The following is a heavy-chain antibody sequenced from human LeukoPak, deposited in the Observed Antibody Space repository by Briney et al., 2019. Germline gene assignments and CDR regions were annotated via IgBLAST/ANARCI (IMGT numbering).Heavy chain of an antibody. CDR3: AKLHPPYDFWSGYYPSYYYYYMDV. Sequence: QAGGSLRLSCAASGFTFSSYAMSWVRQAPGKGLEWVSAISGSGGSTYYADSVKGRFTISRDNSKNTLYLQMNSLRAEDTAVYYCAKLHPPYDFWSGYYPSYYYYYMDVWGKGTTVTVSS. J-gene: IGHJ6*03. V-gene: IGHV3-23*01. CDR1: GFTFSSYA. CDR2: ISGSGGST. D-gene: IGHD3-3*01.